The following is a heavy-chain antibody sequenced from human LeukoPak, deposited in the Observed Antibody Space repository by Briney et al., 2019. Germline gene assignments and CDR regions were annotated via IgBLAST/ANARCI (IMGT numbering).Heavy chain of an antibody. V-gene: IGHV3-23*01. J-gene: IGHJ4*02. Sequence: RSGGTLCLSCAASGFTFSNYAMNWVRQAPGKGLEWVSSIGGNGGSTYYADSVKGRFTISRDNSKNTLYLQMNSLRAEDTAVYYCAKSGPFNSGWDSPDYWGQGALVTVSS. CDR1: GFTFSNYA. D-gene: IGHD6-19*01. CDR2: IGGNGGST. CDR3: AKSGPFNSGWDSPDY.